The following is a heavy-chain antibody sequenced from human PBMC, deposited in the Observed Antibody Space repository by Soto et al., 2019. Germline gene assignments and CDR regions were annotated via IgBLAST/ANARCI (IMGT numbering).Heavy chain of an antibody. J-gene: IGHJ4*02. CDR1: GDDWRCGWSS. D-gene: IGHD4-17*01. Sequence: SYTLSPNGPLSGDDWRCGWSSWLCIRQPPGKGLEWIGYTYHSGGTYYNPSLKSRVTISVDRSKIQFSLKLSSVTAAATAVYYCARSQTTVTSYDFWGQGTLVTDSS. V-gene: IGHV4-30-2*01. CDR3: ARSQTTVTSYDF. CDR2: TYHSGGT.